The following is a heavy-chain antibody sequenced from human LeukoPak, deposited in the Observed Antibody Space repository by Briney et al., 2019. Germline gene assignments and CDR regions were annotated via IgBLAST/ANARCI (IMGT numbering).Heavy chain of an antibody. J-gene: IGHJ4*02. D-gene: IGHD3-10*01. V-gene: IGHV3-23*01. CDR1: GFTFSSYA. CDR3: AKGAVRGVIIGYFDY. CDR2: ISGSGGST. Sequence: PGRSLRLSCAASGFTFSSYAMHWVRQAPGKGLEWVSAISGSGGSTYYADSVKGRFTISRDNSKNTLYLQMNSLRAEDTAVYYCAKGAVRGVIIGYFDYWGQGTLVTVSS.